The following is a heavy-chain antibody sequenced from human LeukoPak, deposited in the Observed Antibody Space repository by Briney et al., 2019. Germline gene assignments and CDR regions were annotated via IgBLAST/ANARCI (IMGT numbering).Heavy chain of an antibody. CDR2: TFSTST. D-gene: IGHD5-24*01. V-gene: IGHV4-61*08. CDR3: ARYKFHNYFDP. CDR1: GGSISSGDYY. Sequence: SETLSLTCTVSGGSISSGDYYWSWIRQPPGKGLEWIGNTFSTSTLYNASLRSRVTILVDTSKNQFSLKLTSATAADTAIYYCARYKFHNYFDPWGQGTLVVVSS. J-gene: IGHJ5*02.